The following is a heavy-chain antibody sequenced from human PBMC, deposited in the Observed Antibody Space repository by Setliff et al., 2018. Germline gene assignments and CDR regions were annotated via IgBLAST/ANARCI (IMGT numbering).Heavy chain of an antibody. J-gene: IGHJ6*03. D-gene: IGHD3-10*01. CDR2: INTNTGNP. V-gene: IGHV7-4-1*02. CDR1: GYTFTSYA. CDR3: ARGSRFGTIVYKGDYYMDV. Sequence: ASVKVSCKASGYTFTSYAMNWVRQAPGQGLEWMGWINTNTGNPTYAQGFTGRFVFSLDTSVSTAYLQISSLKAEDTAIYYCARGSRFGTIVYKGDYYMDVWGKGTTVTVSS.